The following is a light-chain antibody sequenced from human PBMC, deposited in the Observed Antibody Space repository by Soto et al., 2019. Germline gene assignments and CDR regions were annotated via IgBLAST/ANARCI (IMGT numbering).Light chain of an antibody. Sequence: QPASVSGSPGQSITISCTGTSSDVGGYNYVSWFQQHPGKAPKLMIFEVSDRPSGISNRFSGSKSGNTASLTISGLQAEDEADYYCSSYSSSSTLYVFGTGTKVTVL. CDR2: EVS. CDR3: SSYSSSSTLYV. CDR1: SSDVGGYNY. V-gene: IGLV2-14*01. J-gene: IGLJ1*01.